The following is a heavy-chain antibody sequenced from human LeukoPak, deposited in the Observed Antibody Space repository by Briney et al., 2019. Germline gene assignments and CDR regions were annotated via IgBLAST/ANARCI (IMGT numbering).Heavy chain of an antibody. D-gene: IGHD4-17*01. CDR3: ATIEAVRFHY. CDR2: ISYDGSDK. V-gene: IGHV3-30*03. Sequence: PGGSLRLSCAASGFPFSHYGMHWVRQAPGKGLEWVAVISYDGSDKYYADSVKGRFTISRDNSKNTLYLQMDSLRAEDTAVYYCATIEAVRFHYWGQGTLVTVSS. CDR1: GFPFSHYG. J-gene: IGHJ4*02.